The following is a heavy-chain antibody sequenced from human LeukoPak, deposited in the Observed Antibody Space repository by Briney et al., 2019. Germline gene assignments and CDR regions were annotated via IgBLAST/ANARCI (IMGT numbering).Heavy chain of an antibody. J-gene: IGHJ4*02. V-gene: IGHV3-30*02. CDR2: IRYDGSNN. Sequence: PGGSLSLSCAVSGCTFRSHGLHWVRQPPGKGPEWVGFIRYDGSNNYNANSVRGRFIISRDNYKNTLLLLMSGQVADAAAGYHCGKGYGNALFTADYFDYWGQGTLVTVSS. D-gene: IGHD1-1*01. CDR1: GCTFRSHG. CDR3: GKGYGNALFTADYFDY.